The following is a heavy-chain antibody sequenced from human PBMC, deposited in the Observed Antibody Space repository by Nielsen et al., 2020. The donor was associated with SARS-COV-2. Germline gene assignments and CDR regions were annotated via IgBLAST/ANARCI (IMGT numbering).Heavy chain of an antibody. V-gene: IGHV3-23*01. D-gene: IGHD6-13*01. Sequence: GGSLRLSCAASGFTFNSYAMSWVRQAPGKGLEWVSAITRSGGDTYYADSVKGRFTISRDNSKNTLYLQMSSLRAEDTAVHYCAKSPNGLAAVWGQGALVTVSS. CDR1: GFTFNSYA. CDR3: AKSPNGLAAV. CDR2: ITRSGGDT. J-gene: IGHJ4*02.